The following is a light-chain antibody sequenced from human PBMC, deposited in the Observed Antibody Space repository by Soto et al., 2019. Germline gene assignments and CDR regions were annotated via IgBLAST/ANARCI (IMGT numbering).Light chain of an antibody. CDR1: QSISRH. CDR2: GAS. CDR3: QQSYSAPLT. Sequence: DIQMTQSPSSLSASVGDRVTITCRASQSISRHLNWYQQRPGKAPNLLIYGASSLQSGVPSRISGSGSGTDFALTISSLQPEDFATYYCQQSYSAPLTFGGGTKVESK. J-gene: IGKJ4*01. V-gene: IGKV1-39*01.